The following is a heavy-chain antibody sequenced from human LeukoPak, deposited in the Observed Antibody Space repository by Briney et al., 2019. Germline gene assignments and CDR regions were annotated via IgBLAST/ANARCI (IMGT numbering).Heavy chain of an antibody. CDR2: ISRNGDTT. CDR3: VKALADYSFDI. V-gene: IGHV3-64D*06. J-gene: IGHJ3*02. D-gene: IGHD5-12*01. CDR1: GFTLSIFP. Sequence: SLSLLRSVSGFTLSIFPMHCARHARRKALEYFTAISRNGDTTYYADSIKGRFTNYRDSTKNMLYIQMSTVRPEDTAVYYWVKALADYSFDIWGQGTMVTVSS.